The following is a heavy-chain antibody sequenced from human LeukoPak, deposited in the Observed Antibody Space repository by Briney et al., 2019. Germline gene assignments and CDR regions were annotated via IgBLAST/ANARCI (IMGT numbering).Heavy chain of an antibody. Sequence: GGSLRLSCAASGFIFDDFGMGWVRQVPGKGLEWVSAISGSGGSTYYADAVKGRFTISRDNSKNTLYLQMNSLRAEDTAVYYCAKYLFGSYWGRGTLVTVSS. CDR3: AKYLFGSY. CDR1: GFIFDDFG. CDR2: ISGSGGST. D-gene: IGHD3-10*02. V-gene: IGHV3-23*01. J-gene: IGHJ4*02.